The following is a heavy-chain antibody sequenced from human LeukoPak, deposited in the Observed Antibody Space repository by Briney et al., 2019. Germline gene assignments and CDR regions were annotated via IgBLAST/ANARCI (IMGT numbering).Heavy chain of an antibody. CDR1: GFTFSAYG. D-gene: IGHD1-26*01. CDR3: AKARTSGSNHFDS. J-gene: IGHJ4*02. Sequence: GGSLRLSCAASGFTFSAYGMHWVRQAPGKGLEWVAVISYDGSDKNTADSVKGRFTVSRDNSKNSLYLHMNSLRAEDTAVYYCAKARTSGSNHFDSWGQGTLVTVSS. V-gene: IGHV3-30*18. CDR2: ISYDGSDK.